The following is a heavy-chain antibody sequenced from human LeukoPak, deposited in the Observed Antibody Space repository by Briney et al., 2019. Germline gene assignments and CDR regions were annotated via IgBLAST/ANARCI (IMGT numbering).Heavy chain of an antibody. V-gene: IGHV3-7*05. CDR1: GFTLSSYW. J-gene: IGHJ4*02. D-gene: IGHD6-19*01. CDR3: ARDFNPAGSSSGWSTCKY. Sequence: GGSLRLSCAASGFTLSSYWMSWVRQAPGKGLEWVANIKQDGSEKYYVDSVKGRFTVSRDNAKNSLFLQMSSLRAEDTAVYYCARDFNPAGSSSGWSTCKYWGQGTLVTVSS. CDR2: IKQDGSEK.